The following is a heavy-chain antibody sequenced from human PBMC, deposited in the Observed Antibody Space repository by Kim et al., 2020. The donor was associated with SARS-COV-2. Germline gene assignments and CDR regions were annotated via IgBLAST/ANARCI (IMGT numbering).Heavy chain of an antibody. CDR2: IRGSGDNT. CDR1: GFTFSSYA. J-gene: IGHJ6*01. Sequence: GGSLRLSCAASGFTFSSYAMTWVRQAPGKGLEWVSGIRGSGDNTYNAYFVKRRFSISRDYTKNTSYLQMNILRAEATAVFYCAKDRESGTTVVGSSYG. D-gene: IGHD2-15*01. V-gene: IGHV3-23*01. CDR3: AKDRESGTTVVGSSYG.